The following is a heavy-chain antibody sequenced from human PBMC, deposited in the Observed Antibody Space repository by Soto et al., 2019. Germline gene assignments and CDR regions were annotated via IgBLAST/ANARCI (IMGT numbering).Heavy chain of an antibody. V-gene: IGHV1-18*04. Sequence: ASVKVSCKASGYTFTSHVINWVRQAPGQGLEWMGWISTYNGNTHYAQNLQGRVSMTTDTSTTTAYMELRSLRSDYTAVYFCARPDIKYYFDCVLYAQTPFFDNWGQGTLVTVSS. J-gene: IGHJ4*02. D-gene: IGHD3-22*01. CDR3: ARPDIKYYFDCVLYAQTPFFDN. CDR1: GYTFTSHV. CDR2: ISTYNGNT.